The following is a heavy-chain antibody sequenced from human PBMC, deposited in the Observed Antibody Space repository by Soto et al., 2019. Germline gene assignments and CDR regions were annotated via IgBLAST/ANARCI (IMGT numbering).Heavy chain of an antibody. D-gene: IGHD3-3*01. CDR2: FDPEDGET. CDR1: GYTLTELS. CDR3: ATRTIFGVVTLYALDI. V-gene: IGHV1-24*01. Sequence: ASVKVSCKVSGYTLTELSMHWVRQAPGKGLEWMGGFDPEDGETIYAQKFQGRVTMTEDTSTDTAYMELSSLRSEDTAVYSCATRTIFGVVTLYALDIMGKVTMVTVS. J-gene: IGHJ3*02.